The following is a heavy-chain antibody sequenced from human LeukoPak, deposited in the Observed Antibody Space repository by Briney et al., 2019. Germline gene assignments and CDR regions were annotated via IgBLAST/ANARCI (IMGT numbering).Heavy chain of an antibody. CDR2: IYYSGST. V-gene: IGHV4-59*02. CDR3: ARGWASGSYYNY. J-gene: IGHJ4*02. Sequence: SETLSLTCTVSGGSVSSYYWNWIRQPPGKGLEWSGYIYYSGSTNYNPSLRRRVTISVDTSKNPFSLKLSSVTAADTAVYYCARGWASGSYYNYWGQGTLVTVSS. D-gene: IGHD1-26*01. CDR1: GGSVSSYY.